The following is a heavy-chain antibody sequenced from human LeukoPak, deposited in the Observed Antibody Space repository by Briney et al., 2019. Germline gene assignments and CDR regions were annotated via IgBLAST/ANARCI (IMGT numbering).Heavy chain of an antibody. CDR2: ICSSGNAI. V-gene: IGHV3-48*03. J-gene: IGHJ4*02. Sequence: PGGSLRLSCAASGLTFTTYEMSWVRQAPGKGLEWVSFICSSGNAIFYSDSVKGRFTLSRDNAKNSLHIQMTSLRAESTALYYCGRGGCGGDYNERYYFDYWGQGTLVTVSS. CDR1: GLTFTTYE. CDR3: GRGGCGGDYNERYYFDY. D-gene: IGHD3-22*01.